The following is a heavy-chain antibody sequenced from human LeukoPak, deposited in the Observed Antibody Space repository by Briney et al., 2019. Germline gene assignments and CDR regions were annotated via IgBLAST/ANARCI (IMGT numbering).Heavy chain of an antibody. J-gene: IGHJ5*02. V-gene: IGHV4-39*01. Sequence: PSETLSLTCTVSGGSISSYYWGWIRQPPGKGLEWIGSIYYSGSTYYNPSLKSRVTISVDTSKNQFSLKLSSVTAADTAVYYCARWPLITRNRAAAGTVNWFDPWGQGTLVTVSS. CDR3: ARWPLITRNRAAAGTVNWFDP. CDR1: GGSISSYY. D-gene: IGHD6-13*01. CDR2: IYYSGST.